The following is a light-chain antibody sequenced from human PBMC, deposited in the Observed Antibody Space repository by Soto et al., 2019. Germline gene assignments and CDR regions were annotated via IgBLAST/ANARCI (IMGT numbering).Light chain of an antibody. CDR2: GAS. CDR1: QSVSSN. V-gene: IGKV3-15*01. Sequence: EIVMTQSAAALSQTPWERATLSCIASQSVSSNLVWFQQKPGQAPRLLTYGASTRPPGIPARFSGSGSGTEFTLTISSLQSEDFAVYYCQHYISWPITFGQGTRLEIK. J-gene: IGKJ5*01. CDR3: QHYISWPIT.